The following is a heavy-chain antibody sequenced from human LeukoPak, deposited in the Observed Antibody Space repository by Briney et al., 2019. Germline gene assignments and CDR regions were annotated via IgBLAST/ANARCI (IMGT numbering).Heavy chain of an antibody. CDR1: GGTFSSYA. Sequence: AASVKVSCKASGGTFSSYAISWVRQAPGQGLEWMGGIIPIFGTANYAQKFQGRVTITADESTSTAYMELSSLRSEDTAVYYCARVGGDCGGDCYHFDYWGQGTLVTVSS. V-gene: IGHV1-69*13. J-gene: IGHJ4*02. CDR3: ARVGGDCGGDCYHFDY. CDR2: IIPIFGTA. D-gene: IGHD2-21*02.